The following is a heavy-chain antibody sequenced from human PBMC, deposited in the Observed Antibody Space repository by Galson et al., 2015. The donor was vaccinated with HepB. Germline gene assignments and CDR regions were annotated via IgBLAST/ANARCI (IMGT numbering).Heavy chain of an antibody. Sequence: SLRLSCAASGFTFGDYAMSWVRQAPGKGLEWVGFIRSKAYGGTTEYAASVKGRFTISRDDSKSIAYLQMNSPKTEDTAVYYCTITYSGSYLGPLDYWGQGTLVTVTS. V-gene: IGHV3-49*04. CDR1: GFTFGDYA. CDR3: TITYSGSYLGPLDY. D-gene: IGHD1-26*01. J-gene: IGHJ4*02. CDR2: IRSKAYGGTT.